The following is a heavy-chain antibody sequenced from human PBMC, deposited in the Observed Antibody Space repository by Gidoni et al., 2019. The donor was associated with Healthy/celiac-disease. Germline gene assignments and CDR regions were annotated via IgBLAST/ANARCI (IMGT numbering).Heavy chain of an antibody. CDR2: IYYSGST. D-gene: IGHD6-19*01. CDR1: GGSISSSSYY. Sequence: QLQLQESGPGLVKPSETLSLTCTFSGGSISSSSYYWGWIRQPPGKGLEWIGSIYYSGSTYYNPSLKSRVTISVDTSKNQFSLKLSSVTAADTAVYYCARRGSGWYFDYWGQGTLVTVSS. J-gene: IGHJ4*02. V-gene: IGHV4-39*01. CDR3: ARRGSGWYFDY.